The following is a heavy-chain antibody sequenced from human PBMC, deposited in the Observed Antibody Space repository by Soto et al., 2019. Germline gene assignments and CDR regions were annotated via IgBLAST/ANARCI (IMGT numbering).Heavy chain of an antibody. Sequence: SETLSLTCALSGRSISSGGYSWSWIRQPPGKGLEWIGYIYHSGSTYYNPSLKSRVTISVDRSKNQFSLKLSSVTAADTAVYYCARVPESWGQGTLVTVS. V-gene: IGHV4-30-2*01. CDR2: IYHSGST. J-gene: IGHJ4*02. CDR1: GRSISSGGYS. D-gene: IGHD2-2*01. CDR3: ARVPES.